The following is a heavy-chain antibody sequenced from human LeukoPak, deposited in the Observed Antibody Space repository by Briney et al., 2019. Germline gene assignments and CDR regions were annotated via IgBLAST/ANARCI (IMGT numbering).Heavy chain of an antibody. J-gene: IGHJ4*02. CDR2: ISWDGDNT. D-gene: IGHD7-27*01. CDR1: GFAPGFNFDDYI. Sequence: GGSMRLSCEASGFAPGFNFDDYIMHWVRRAPGKGLEWISLISWDGDNTYYAESVKGRFNISRDNAKNSLYLQMNSLRAEDTAVYYCARDRTGDRDYWGQGTLVTVSS. V-gene: IGHV3-43*01. CDR3: ARDRTGDRDY.